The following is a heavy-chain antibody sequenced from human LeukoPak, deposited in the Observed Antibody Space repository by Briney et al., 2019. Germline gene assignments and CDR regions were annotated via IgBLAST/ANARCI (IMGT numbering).Heavy chain of an antibody. CDR1: GFTLRSYW. D-gene: IGHD2-21*02. J-gene: IGHJ4*02. CDR3: ARGDGCTGDCYQDS. Sequence: PGGSLRLSCAASGFTLRSYWMHWVRQAPGKGLVWVSRINGDGSSTRYGDPVKGRFTISRDNAKNTLYLQMNSLRAEDTAVYYCARGDGCTGDCYQDSWGQGTLVTVSS. V-gene: IGHV3-74*01. CDR2: INGDGSST.